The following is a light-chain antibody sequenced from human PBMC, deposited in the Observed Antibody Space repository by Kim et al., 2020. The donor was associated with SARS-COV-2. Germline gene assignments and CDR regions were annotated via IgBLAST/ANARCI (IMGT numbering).Light chain of an antibody. CDR1: NLGAKY. V-gene: IGLV3-1*01. Sequence: VSPGQTAPIPCSGDNLGAKYVCWYQQKPGRSPVVVISQDSNRPSGIPERFSGSNSGNTATLTISGTQALDEADYYCQAWDTTYVIFGGGTQLTVL. CDR2: QDS. CDR3: QAWDTTYVI. J-gene: IGLJ2*01.